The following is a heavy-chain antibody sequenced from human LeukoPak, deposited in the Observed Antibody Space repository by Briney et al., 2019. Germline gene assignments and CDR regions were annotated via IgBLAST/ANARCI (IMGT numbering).Heavy chain of an antibody. J-gene: IGHJ3*02. CDR2: IRSKAYGGTT. V-gene: IGHV3-49*04. D-gene: IGHD3-22*01. CDR1: GFTFGDYA. CDR3: TRTSLYYYDSSGYYWVDAFDI. Sequence: GGSLRLSCTASGFTFGDYAMSWVRQAPGKGLEWVGFIRSKAYGGTTEYAASVKGRFTISRDDSKSIAYLQMNSLKTEDTAVYYCTRTSLYYYDSSGYYWVDAFDIWGQGTMVTVSS.